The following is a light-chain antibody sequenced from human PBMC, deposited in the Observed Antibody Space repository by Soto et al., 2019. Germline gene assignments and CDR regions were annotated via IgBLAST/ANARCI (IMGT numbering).Light chain of an antibody. J-gene: IGLJ2*01. CDR1: SRDVGGYDR. CDR2: EVT. CDR3: SSYTTGSNYVV. Sequence: QSALTQPASVSGSPGQSITISCTGTSRDVGGYDRVSWYQQHPGKAPKVILFEVTYRPSGISYRFSGSKSGNTASLTISGLQPDDEADYYCSSYTTGSNYVVFGGGTKLTVL. V-gene: IGLV2-14*01.